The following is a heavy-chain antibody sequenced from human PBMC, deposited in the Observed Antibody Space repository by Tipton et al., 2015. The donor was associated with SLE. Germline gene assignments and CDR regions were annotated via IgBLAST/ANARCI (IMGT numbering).Heavy chain of an antibody. J-gene: IGHJ4*02. D-gene: IGHD1-26*01. Sequence: KIQGRVTMTTDTSTSTAYMELRSLRSDDTAVYYCVRDRYSGSRFDYWGQGTLVTVSS. CDR3: VRDRYSGSRFDY. V-gene: IGHV1-18*01.